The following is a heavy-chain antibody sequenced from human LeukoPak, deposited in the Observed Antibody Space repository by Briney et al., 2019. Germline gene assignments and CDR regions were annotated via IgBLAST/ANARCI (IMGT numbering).Heavy chain of an antibody. CDR3: ARGTVTMVDY. J-gene: IGHJ4*02. CDR2: IYSGGST. D-gene: IGHD3-10*01. V-gene: IGHV3-66*01. Sequence: GGSLRLSCAASGFTVSSNYMNWVRQAPGRGLEWVSVIYSGGSTYSADSVKGRFTISRDNSKNTLFLQMNSLRAGDTAVYYCARGTVTMVDYWGQGTLVTVSS. CDR1: GFTVSSNY.